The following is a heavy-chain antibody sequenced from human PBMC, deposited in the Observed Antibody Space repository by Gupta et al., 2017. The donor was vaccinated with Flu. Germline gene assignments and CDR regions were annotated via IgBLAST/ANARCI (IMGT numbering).Heavy chain of an antibody. Sequence: QVQLQESGPGLVKPSETLSLTCTVSGGSISSYYWSWIRQPAGKGLEWIGRIYTSGSTNYNPSLKSRVTMSVDTSKNQFSLKLSSVTAADTAVYYCARDKTPYDCWSGYSNWFDPWGQGTLVTVSS. CDR2: IYTSGST. CDR3: ARDKTPYDCWSGYSNWFDP. D-gene: IGHD3-3*01. CDR1: GGSISSYY. V-gene: IGHV4-4*07. J-gene: IGHJ5*02.